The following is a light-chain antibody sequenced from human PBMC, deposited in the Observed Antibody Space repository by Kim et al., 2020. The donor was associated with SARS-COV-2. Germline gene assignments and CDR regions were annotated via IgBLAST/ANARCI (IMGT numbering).Light chain of an antibody. Sequence: QSALTQPASVSGSPGQSVTVSCSGSSSDIGTYNYVSWYQRPPGTAPTLIIYDVRFRPSGVSNRFAGSKSGNTAFLTISRRQAEDEADYYCSSYRSGDRLVFGRGTKVTVL. V-gene: IGLV2-14*03. CDR2: DVR. J-gene: IGLJ2*01. CDR1: SSDIGTYNY. CDR3: SSYRSGDRLV.